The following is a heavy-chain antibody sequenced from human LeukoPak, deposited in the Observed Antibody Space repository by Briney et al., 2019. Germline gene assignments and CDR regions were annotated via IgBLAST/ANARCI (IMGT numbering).Heavy chain of an antibody. Sequence: GGSLRLSCAASGFTFSDYYMSWIRQAPGKGLEWVSSISSSSSYIYYADSVKGRFTISRDNAKNSLYLQMNSLIAEDTAVYYCARDSHPFYYDSSGYYYGYWGQGTLVTVSS. J-gene: IGHJ4*02. CDR3: ARDSHPFYYDSSGYYYGY. CDR1: GFTFSDYY. CDR2: ISSSSSYI. D-gene: IGHD3-22*01. V-gene: IGHV3-11*06.